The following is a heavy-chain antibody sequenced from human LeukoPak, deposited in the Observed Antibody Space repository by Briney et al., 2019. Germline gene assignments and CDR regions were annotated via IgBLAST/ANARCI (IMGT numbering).Heavy chain of an antibody. V-gene: IGHV3-48*03. D-gene: IGHD5-18*01. CDR3: ARKGGYGIDFDY. CDR1: GFTFRSYE. CDR2: ISSSGSTI. Sequence: GGSLRLSCAAAGFTFRSYEMNWGRQAPGKGLEWVSYISSSGSTIYYAEFVKGRFTISRDNAKNSLYLQMNSLRAEDTAVYYCARKGGYGIDFDYWGQGTLVTVSS. J-gene: IGHJ4*02.